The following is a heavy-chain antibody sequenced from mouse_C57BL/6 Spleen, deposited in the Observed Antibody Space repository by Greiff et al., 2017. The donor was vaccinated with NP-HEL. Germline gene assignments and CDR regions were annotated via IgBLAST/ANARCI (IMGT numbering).Heavy chain of an antibody. CDR1: GYTFTSYW. D-gene: IGHD2-4*01. CDR3: ARSGIYYDYDEWFAY. Sequence: QVQLQQPGAELVMPGASVKLSCKASGYTFTSYWMHWVKQRPGQGLEWIGEIDPSDSYTNYNQKFKGKSTLTVDKSSSTAYMQLSSLTSEDSAVYYCARSGIYYDYDEWFAYWGQGTLVTVSA. J-gene: IGHJ3*01. V-gene: IGHV1-69*01. CDR2: IDPSDSYT.